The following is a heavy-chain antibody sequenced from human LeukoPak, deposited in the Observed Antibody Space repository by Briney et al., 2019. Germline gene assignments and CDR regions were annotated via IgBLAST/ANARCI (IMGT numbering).Heavy chain of an antibody. J-gene: IGHJ4*02. CDR3: ARSIASGDYVDY. CDR2: IYYSGST. D-gene: IGHD4-17*01. CDR1: GGSISSGDYY. Sequence: SEALSLTCTVSGGSISSGDYYWGWIRQPPGKGLEWIGYIYYSGSTSYNPSLKSRVAISVDTSKNQFSLKLSSVTAADTAVYYCARSIASGDYVDYWGQGTLVTVSS. V-gene: IGHV4-30-4*01.